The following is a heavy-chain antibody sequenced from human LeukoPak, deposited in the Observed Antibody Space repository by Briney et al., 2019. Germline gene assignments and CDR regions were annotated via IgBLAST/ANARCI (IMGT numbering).Heavy chain of an antibody. CDR3: ARLVLPAAMSPKGLCYFDY. D-gene: IGHD2-2*01. CDR2: IYYSGST. Sequence: SETLSLTCTVSGGSISSSSYYWGWIRQPPGKGLEWFGSIYYSGSTYYNPSLKSRVTISVDTSKNQFSLKLSSVTAADTAVYHCARLVLPAAMSPKGLCYFDYWGQGTLVTVSS. CDR1: GGSISSSSYY. V-gene: IGHV4-39*01. J-gene: IGHJ4*02.